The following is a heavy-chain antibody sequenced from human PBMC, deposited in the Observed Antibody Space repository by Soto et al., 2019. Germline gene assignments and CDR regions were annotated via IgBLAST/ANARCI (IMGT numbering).Heavy chain of an antibody. CDR3: AKVGRNAWYHNSYFDT. CDR2: ISSSGGST. Sequence: GGSMRLSCAAFGYTFSSYAMTWVRQARGKELKWVSVISSSGGSTYSADSVKGRFTISRDNSKNTLYLKMISLRSENMAVYYFAKVGRNAWYHNSYFDTWGQATLVTVST. D-gene: IGHD6-13*01. CDR1: GYTFSSYA. J-gene: IGHJ4*01. V-gene: IGHV3-23*01.